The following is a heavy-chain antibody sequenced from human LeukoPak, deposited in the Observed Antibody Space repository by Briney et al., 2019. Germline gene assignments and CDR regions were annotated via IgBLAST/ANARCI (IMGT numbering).Heavy chain of an antibody. CDR2: IYYSGNT. CDR3: ARINWNYFDY. CDR1: GGSISSYY. V-gene: IGHV4-59*08. J-gene: IGHJ4*02. Sequence: SSETLSLTCTVSGGSISSYYWSWVRQPPGKGLEWIAYIYYSGNTNYNPSLKSRLTMSADRSRNQFSLNLNSVTAADTAVYYCARINWNYFDYWGQGILVTVSS. D-gene: IGHD1-1*01.